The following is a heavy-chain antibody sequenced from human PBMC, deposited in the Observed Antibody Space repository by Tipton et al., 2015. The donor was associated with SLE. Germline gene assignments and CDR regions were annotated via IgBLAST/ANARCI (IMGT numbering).Heavy chain of an antibody. Sequence: TLSLTCTVSGGSISSGSYYWSWIRQPAGKGLEWIGHIYTSGSANYNPSLKSRVTISVDTSKNQFSLKLSSVTAADTAVYYCAREGGNYGDSNNWFDPWGQGTLVTVSS. CDR3: AREGGNYGDSNNWFDP. J-gene: IGHJ5*02. CDR1: GGSISSGSYY. CDR2: IYTSGSA. D-gene: IGHD4-17*01. V-gene: IGHV4-61*09.